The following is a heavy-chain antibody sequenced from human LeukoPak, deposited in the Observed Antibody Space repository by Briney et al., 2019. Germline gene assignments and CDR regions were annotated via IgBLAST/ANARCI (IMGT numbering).Heavy chain of an antibody. CDR2: ISSSSSYI. CDR3: ARDGRRWLQSRGHEPFDY. Sequence: GGSLRLSCAASGFTFSSYSMNWVRQAPGKGLEWVSSISSSSSYIYYADSVKGRFTISRDNAKNSLYLQMNSLRAEDTAVYYCARDGRRWLQSRGHEPFDYWGQGTLVTVSS. CDR1: GFTFSSYS. J-gene: IGHJ4*02. D-gene: IGHD5-24*01. V-gene: IGHV3-21*01.